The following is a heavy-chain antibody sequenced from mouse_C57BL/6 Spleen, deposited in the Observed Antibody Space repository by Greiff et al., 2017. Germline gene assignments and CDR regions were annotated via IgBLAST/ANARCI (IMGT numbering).Heavy chain of an antibody. CDR3: ARGLYSNSYYYAMDD. V-gene: IGHV1-80*01. J-gene: IGHJ4*01. CDR2: IYPGDGDT. CDR1: GYAFSSYW. Sequence: VQLQQSGAELVKPGASVKISCKASGYAFSSYWMNWVKQRPGKGLEWIGQIYPGDGDTNYNGKFKGKATLTADKSSSTAYMQLSSLTSEDSAVYFCARGLYSNSYYYAMDDWGQGTSVTVSS. D-gene: IGHD2-5*01.